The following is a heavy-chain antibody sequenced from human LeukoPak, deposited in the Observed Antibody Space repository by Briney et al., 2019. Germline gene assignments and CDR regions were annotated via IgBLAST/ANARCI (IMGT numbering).Heavy chain of an antibody. CDR2: TYYRSKWYY. J-gene: IGHJ4*02. Sequence: SQTLSLTCAISGVSVFSNSAAWNWIRQSPSRGLEWLGRTYYRSKWYYDYALSVKSRITINPDTSKNQFSLQLSSVTPEDTAVYYCARDVARTYYFNYWGQGTLVTVSS. D-gene: IGHD1-1*01. CDR1: GVSVFSNSAA. CDR3: ARDVARTYYFNY. V-gene: IGHV6-1*01.